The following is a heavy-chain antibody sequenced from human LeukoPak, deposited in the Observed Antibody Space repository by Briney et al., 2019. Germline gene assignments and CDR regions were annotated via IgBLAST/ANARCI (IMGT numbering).Heavy chain of an antibody. D-gene: IGHD3-10*01. Sequence: ASVKVSSKASGYTFTTYNINWVRQAPGQGLEWMGWNNPNSGGTNYALKFQGRVTMTRDTSISTAYMELSRLRSDDTAVYYCARDLTYYYGSGSYYHMDVWGKGTTVTISS. CDR2: NNPNSGGT. CDR1: GYTFTTYN. CDR3: ARDLTYYYGSGSYYHMDV. V-gene: IGHV1-2*02. J-gene: IGHJ6*03.